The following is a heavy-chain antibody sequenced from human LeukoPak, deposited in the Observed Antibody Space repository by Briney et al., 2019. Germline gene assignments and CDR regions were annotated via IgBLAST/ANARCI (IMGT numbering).Heavy chain of an antibody. J-gene: IGHJ4*02. Sequence: GGSLRLSCAASGFTFSTYTMNWVRQAPGKGLEWVSSISSSSSFIYYADSVKGRFTISRDNAKNSLYLHMNSLRVEDTAVYSCARSVSNSDPFDYWGQGTLVTVSS. CDR3: ARSVSNSDPFDY. D-gene: IGHD1-26*01. CDR1: GFTFSTYT. V-gene: IGHV3-21*01. CDR2: ISSSSSFI.